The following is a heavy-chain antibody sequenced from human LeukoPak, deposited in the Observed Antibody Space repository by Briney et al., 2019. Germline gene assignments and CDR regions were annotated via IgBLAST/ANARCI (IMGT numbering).Heavy chain of an antibody. CDR2: IDRDGSVR. Sequence: GSLRLSCSASGFSLRTYWMSWVRQTPETGLEFVANIDRDGSVRNYMDSLRGRSTISRDNAKKSMYLEINSLRADDTAVYYCARDPGSSSFDLWGRGALVTVSS. CDR1: GFSLRTYW. V-gene: IGHV3-7*01. CDR3: ARDPGSSSFDL. J-gene: IGHJ4*02. D-gene: IGHD6-13*01.